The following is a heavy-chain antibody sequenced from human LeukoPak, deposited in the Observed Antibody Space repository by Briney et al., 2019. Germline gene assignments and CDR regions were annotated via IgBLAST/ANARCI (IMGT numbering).Heavy chain of an antibody. V-gene: IGHV3-15*01. CDR1: GFTFSNAW. Sequence: GGSLRLSCAASGFTFSNAWMTWVRQAPGKGLEWVGRIKSKTDGGTTDYAAPVKGRFTISRDDSQDTLYLEMNSLKTEDTAVYYCTTDLTYYYDSSGYYSKFSRYLWGQGTLVAVSS. D-gene: IGHD3-22*01. J-gene: IGHJ4*02. CDR2: IKSKTDGGTT. CDR3: TTDLTYYYDSSGYYSKFSRYL.